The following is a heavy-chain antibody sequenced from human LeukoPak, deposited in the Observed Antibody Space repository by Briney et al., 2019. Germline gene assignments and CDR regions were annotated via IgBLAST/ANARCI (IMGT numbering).Heavy chain of an antibody. D-gene: IGHD3-22*01. Sequence: PSDTLSLTCTVSGGSISSSNYYWGWIRHPPGKWLEWIGSIYYSGRTYYNPSLKSRVTISLDTSKNQFSLKLTSVTAADTAVYYCARDDYDNSGYYWAWGQGNLVTVSS. CDR1: GGSISSSNYY. V-gene: IGHV4-39*07. CDR2: IYYSGRT. CDR3: ARDDYDNSGYYWA. J-gene: IGHJ5*02.